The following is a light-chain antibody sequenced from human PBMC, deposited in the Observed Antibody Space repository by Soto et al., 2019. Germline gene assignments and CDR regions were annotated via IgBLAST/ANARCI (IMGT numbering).Light chain of an antibody. CDR1: QSVSSSY. CDR3: HQYASSPPT. Sequence: EIVLTQSPGTLSLSPGERATLSCRASQSVSSSYLAWYQQKPGQAPRLLIYGASSRATGIPDRFSGSGSVTDFTLTISRLEPEDFAVYYCHQYASSPPTFGQGTKVEIK. V-gene: IGKV3-20*01. CDR2: GAS. J-gene: IGKJ1*01.